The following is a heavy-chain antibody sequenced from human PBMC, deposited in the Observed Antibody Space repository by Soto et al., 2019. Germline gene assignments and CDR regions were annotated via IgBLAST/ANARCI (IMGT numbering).Heavy chain of an antibody. J-gene: IGHJ6*02. CDR3: ARHGRYYDSSGDYYYGMDV. D-gene: IGHD3-22*01. CDR2: IYPGDSDT. Sequence: GESLKISCKGSGYSFTSYWIGWARQMPGKGLEWMGIIYPGDSDTRYSPSFQGQVTISADKSISTAYLQWSSLKASDTAMYYCARHGRYYDSSGDYYYGMDVWGQGTTVTVSS. V-gene: IGHV5-51*01. CDR1: GYSFTSYW.